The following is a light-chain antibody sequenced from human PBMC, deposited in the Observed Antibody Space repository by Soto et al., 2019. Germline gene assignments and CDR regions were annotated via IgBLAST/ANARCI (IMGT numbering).Light chain of an antibody. CDR2: LGP. CDR3: MQARHIPFT. V-gene: IGKV2-28*01. J-gene: IGKJ3*01. Sequence: DVVMTQSPLSLPVTPGEPASISCRSSQSLLYSNGYNFLDWYLQKPGQSPQLLIYLGPNRASGAPDRFSGSGSGTYFTLNITRVEAEDVGLYYCMQARHIPFTFGPGTKVDIK. CDR1: QSLLYSNGYNF.